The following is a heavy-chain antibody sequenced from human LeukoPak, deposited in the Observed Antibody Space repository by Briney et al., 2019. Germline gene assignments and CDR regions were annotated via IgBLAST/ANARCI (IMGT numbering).Heavy chain of an antibody. J-gene: IGHJ4*02. CDR3: ARVMAYCSSTSCHDY. Sequence: ASVKVSCKASGGTFSSYAISWVRQAPGQGLEWMGGIIPIFGTANYAQKFQGRVTITTDESTSTAYMELRSLRSDDTAMYYCARVMAYCSSTSCHDYWGQGTLVTVSS. CDR2: IIPIFGTA. V-gene: IGHV1-69*05. CDR1: GGTFSSYA. D-gene: IGHD2-2*01.